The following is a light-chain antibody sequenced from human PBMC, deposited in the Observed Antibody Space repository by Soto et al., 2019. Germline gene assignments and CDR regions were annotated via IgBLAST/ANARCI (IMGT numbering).Light chain of an antibody. CDR1: QGISSY. CDR3: QQSYSSPYT. CDR2: AAS. J-gene: IGKJ2*01. Sequence: IQLTQSPSSLSASVGDRVTITCRASQGISSYLAWYQQKPGKAPKLLIYAASTLQGGVPSRFSGSGSGTDFALTISSLQPEDFATYYCQQSYSSPYTFGQGTKLEF. V-gene: IGKV1-9*01.